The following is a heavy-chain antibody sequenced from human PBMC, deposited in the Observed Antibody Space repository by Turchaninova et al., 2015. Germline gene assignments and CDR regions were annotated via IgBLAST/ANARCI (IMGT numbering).Heavy chain of an antibody. CDR2: IYYSGST. CDR3: ARQGGERFLEWLLFDY. J-gene: IGHJ4*02. V-gene: IGHV4-59*01. D-gene: IGHD3-3*01. CDR1: GGSISSYY. Sequence: QVQLQESGPGLVKPSETLSLTCTVSGGSISSYYWSWIRQPPGKGLEWVGYIYYSGSTHYNPSLKSLGPKPANTSQNRFSLKLSSVTAADTAVYDCARQGGERFLEWLLFDYWGQGTLVTVSS.